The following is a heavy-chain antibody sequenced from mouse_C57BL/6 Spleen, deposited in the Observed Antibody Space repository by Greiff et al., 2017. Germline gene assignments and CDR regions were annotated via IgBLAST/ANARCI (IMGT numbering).Heavy chain of an antibody. J-gene: IGHJ4*01. D-gene: IGHD1-1*01. CDR1: GFSFNTYA. V-gene: IGHV10-1*01. CDR2: IRSKSNNYAT. CDR3: VRQGYYGSSYCAMDY. Sequence: EVLLVESGGGLVQPKGSLKLSCAASGFSFNTYAMNWVRQAPGQGLEWVARIRSKSNNYATYYADSVKDRFTISRDDSESMLYLQMNNLKTEDTAMYYCVRQGYYGSSYCAMDYWGQGTSVTVSS.